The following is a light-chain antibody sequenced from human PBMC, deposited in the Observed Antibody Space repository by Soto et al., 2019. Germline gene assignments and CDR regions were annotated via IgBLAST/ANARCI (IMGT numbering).Light chain of an antibody. CDR3: QQRSTWPLT. J-gene: IGKJ4*01. V-gene: IGKV3-11*01. CDR2: EAS. CDR1: QSIGIY. Sequence: ESVLTQAPATLSSSPGDRATISCRASQSIGIYLAWYQQTPGQSPRLLIYEASTRSTGVPAKFSGTGSGTDFTLTISSLESEDFGIYYCQQRSTWPLTFGGGTKVEI.